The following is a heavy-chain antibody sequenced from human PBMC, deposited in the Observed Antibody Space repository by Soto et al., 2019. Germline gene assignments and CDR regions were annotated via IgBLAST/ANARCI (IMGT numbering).Heavy chain of an antibody. CDR1: GFSFDDYA. CDR2: ISYDGNNK. CDR3: ARDGYCVSSSCSFLPDV. V-gene: IGHV3-30-3*01. J-gene: IGHJ6*02. Sequence: PGGSPRLSCAGSGFSFDDYAMHWVRQAPGKGLEWVAVISYDGNNKFYADSVKGRFTISRDSTKQTLYLQMNSLRDEDMAVYYCARDGYCVSSSCSFLPDVWGQGTTVTVSS. D-gene: IGHD2-2*03.